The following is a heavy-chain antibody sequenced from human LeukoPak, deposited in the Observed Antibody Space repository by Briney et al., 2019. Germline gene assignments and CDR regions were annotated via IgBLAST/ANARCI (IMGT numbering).Heavy chain of an antibody. J-gene: IGHJ5*02. D-gene: IGHD6-13*01. CDR3: VRDGQQLIRSWFDP. CDR1: GFTFSSYE. Sequence: GGSLRLSCAASGFTFSSYEMNWVRQAPGKGLEWVSYISSSGSTIYYADSVKGRFTISRDNTKNSVYLQMSSLRVEDTAVYYCVRDGQQLIRSWFDPWGQGTLVTVSS. CDR2: ISSSGSTI. V-gene: IGHV3-48*03.